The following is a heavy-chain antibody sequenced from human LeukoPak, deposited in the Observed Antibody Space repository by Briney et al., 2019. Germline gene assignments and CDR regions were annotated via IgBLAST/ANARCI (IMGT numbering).Heavy chain of an antibody. V-gene: IGHV3-66*01. J-gene: IGHJ4*02. D-gene: IGHD4-17*01. CDR1: GFSVDSVF. CDR2: IMPGGHI. CDR3: ARGNSATTTFDF. Sequence: GGSLRLSCAASGFSVDSVFMNWVRQPPGKGLEWVSFIMPGGHIDYTDSVKGRFTISRDSFKNTLSLQMNSLRVDDSAVYHCARGNSATTTFDFWGQGTLVTVSS.